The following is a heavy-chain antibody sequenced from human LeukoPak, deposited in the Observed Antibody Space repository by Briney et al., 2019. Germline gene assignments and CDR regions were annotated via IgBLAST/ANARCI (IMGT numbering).Heavy chain of an antibody. CDR2: IYTSGST. J-gene: IGHJ5*02. CDR3: ARDYGDYGPNWFDP. Sequence: SETLSLTCTVSGGSISSGSYYWSRIRQPAGKGLEWIGRIYTSGSTNYNPSLKSRVTMSVDTSKNQFSLKLSSVTAADTAVYYCARDYGDYGPNWFDPWGQGTLVTVSS. D-gene: IGHD4-17*01. V-gene: IGHV4-61*02. CDR1: GGSISSGSYY.